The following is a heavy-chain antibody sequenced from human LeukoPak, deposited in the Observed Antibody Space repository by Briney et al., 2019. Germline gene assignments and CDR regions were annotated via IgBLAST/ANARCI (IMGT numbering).Heavy chain of an antibody. CDR3: ARHSAGSYCSGGSCYSGLWYFDL. D-gene: IGHD2-15*01. CDR1: GGSISSGSYY. V-gene: IGHV4-61*02. CDR2: IYTSGST. Sequence: PSETLSLTCTVSGGSISSGSYYWSWIRQPAGKGLEWIGRIYTSGSTNYNPSLKSRVTISVDTSKNQFSLKLSSVTAADTAVYYCARHSAGSYCSGGSCYSGLWYFDLWGRGPLVTVSS. J-gene: IGHJ2*01.